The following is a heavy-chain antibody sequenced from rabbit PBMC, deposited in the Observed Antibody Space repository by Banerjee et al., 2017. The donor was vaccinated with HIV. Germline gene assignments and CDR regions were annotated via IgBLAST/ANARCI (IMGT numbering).Heavy chain of an antibody. V-gene: IGHV1S47*01. Sequence: QEQLVESGGGLVQPGGSLKISCKASGFDFSSFGVSWVRQAPGKGLEWIGYIDPVFGKTYYASWMNGRFTISSHNAQNTLYLQLNSLTAADTATYFCARATMTMVTYFGLWGQGTLVTVS. CDR3: ARATMTMVTYFGL. CDR2: IDPVFGKT. D-gene: IGHD2-1*01. CDR1: GFDFSSFG. J-gene: IGHJ4*01.